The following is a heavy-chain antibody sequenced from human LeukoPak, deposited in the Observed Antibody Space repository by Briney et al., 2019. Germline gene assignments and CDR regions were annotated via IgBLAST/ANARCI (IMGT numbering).Heavy chain of an antibody. CDR3: ARGGYYGSGNDFRFDP. CDR2: IYYSGRT. J-gene: IGHJ5*02. Sequence: SETLSLTCTVSGGSISSYYWSWIRQPPGKGLEWIGYIYYSGRTSYNPSLKSRVTISVDTSKNQFSLRLSSVTAADTAVYYCARGGYYGSGNDFRFDPWGQGTLVTVSS. V-gene: IGHV4-59*01. CDR1: GGSISSYY. D-gene: IGHD3-10*01.